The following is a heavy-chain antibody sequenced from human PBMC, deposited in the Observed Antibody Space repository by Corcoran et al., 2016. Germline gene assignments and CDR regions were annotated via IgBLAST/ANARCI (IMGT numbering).Heavy chain of an antibody. Sequence: EVQLVESGGGLVKPGGSLRLSCAASGFMFITYSMHWVRQAPGQGLEWVSSISSTGSYKDYADSVKGRFTISRDNAKNSLYLQMNSLRAEDTAVYYCARDPMAGTDYFDYWGQGTLVTVSS. CDR1: GFMFITYS. CDR3: ARDPMAGTDYFDY. D-gene: IGHD6-19*01. CDR2: ISSTGSYK. J-gene: IGHJ4*02. V-gene: IGHV3-21*01.